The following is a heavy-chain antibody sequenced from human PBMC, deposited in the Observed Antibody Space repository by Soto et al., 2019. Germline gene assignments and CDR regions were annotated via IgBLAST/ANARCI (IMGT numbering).Heavy chain of an antibody. V-gene: IGHV1-18*04. CDR2: ISTYNGNT. CDR3: ARDERDSCSGCDCFYFDY. J-gene: IGHJ4*02. CDR1: GYTFTSYG. D-gene: IGHD2-21*02. Sequence: GASVKVSCKASGYTFTSYGISWVRQAPGQGLEWLGWISTYNGNTNSAPRLQGRLTLTTDTSTNTAYMELRSLTSDDTAVYYCARDERDSCSGCDCFYFDYWGQGTLVTVS.